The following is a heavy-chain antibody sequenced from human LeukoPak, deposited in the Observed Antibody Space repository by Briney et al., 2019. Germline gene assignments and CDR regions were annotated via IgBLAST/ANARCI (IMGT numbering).Heavy chain of an antibody. J-gene: IGHJ4*02. Sequence: GASVKVSYKVSGYTLTELSMHWVRQAPGKGLEWMGGFDPEDGETIYAQKFQGRVTMTEDTSTDTAYMELSSLRSEDTAVYYCAIQDTDSSGPWVDYWGQGTLVTVSS. CDR1: GYTLTELS. V-gene: IGHV1-24*01. CDR3: AIQDTDSSGPWVDY. D-gene: IGHD3-22*01. CDR2: FDPEDGET.